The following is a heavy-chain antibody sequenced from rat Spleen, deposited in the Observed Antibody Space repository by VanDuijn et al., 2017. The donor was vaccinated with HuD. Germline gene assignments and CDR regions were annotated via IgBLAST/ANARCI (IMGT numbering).Heavy chain of an antibody. V-gene: IGHV5-36*01. CDR1: GFTFDDYG. D-gene: IGHD2-1*01. J-gene: IGHJ2*01. Sequence: EVKLVESGGGLVQPGRSLKLSCAASGFTFDDYGMAWVRQAPKNGLEWVASISRGGSSTYYPDNVKGRFTIYKDNAKNALYLQMNNLRSEDTAIYYCTRRVPTADYWGQGVMVTVSS. CDR2: ISRGGSST. CDR3: TRRVPTADY.